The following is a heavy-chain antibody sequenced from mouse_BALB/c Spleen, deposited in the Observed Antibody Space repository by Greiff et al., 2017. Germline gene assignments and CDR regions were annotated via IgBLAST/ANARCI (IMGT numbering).Heavy chain of an antibody. CDR3: TRDAMDY. V-gene: IGHV1S16*01. CDR2: INPSNGGT. Sequence: QVQLQQSGAKLVKPGASVKLSCKASGYTFTSYYMYWVKQRPGQGLEWIGEINPSNGGTNFNEKFKSKATLTVDKSSSTAYMQLSSLTSEDSAVYYCTRDAMDYWGQGTSVTVSS. CDR1: GYTFTSYY. J-gene: IGHJ4*01.